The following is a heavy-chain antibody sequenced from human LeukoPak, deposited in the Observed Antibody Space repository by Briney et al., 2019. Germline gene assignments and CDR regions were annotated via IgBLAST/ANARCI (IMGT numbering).Heavy chain of an antibody. V-gene: IGHV3-30*04. J-gene: IGHJ4*02. D-gene: IGHD5-18*01. CDR3: ARDRGYSYIDY. CDR2: ISYDGSNK. CDR1: GFPFSNYP. Sequence: GGSLRLSCAASGFPFSNYPMYWVRQAPGKGLEWVATISYDGSNKYHADSMKGRFTISRDDSKNTLSLQMNSLRAEDTAVYYCARDRGYSYIDYWGQGTLVTVSS.